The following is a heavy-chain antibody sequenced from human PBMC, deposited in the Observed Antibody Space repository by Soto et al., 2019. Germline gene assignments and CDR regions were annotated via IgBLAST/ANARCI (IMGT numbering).Heavy chain of an antibody. J-gene: IGHJ4*02. D-gene: IGHD3-3*01. CDR2: ISPNNGKT. Sequence: QLQLVQSGGEVKKPGASVKVSCKSSGYSLGSYGISWVRQAPGQGLEWMEWISPNNGKTNYAQKFEDRVTMTTDTSTTITYMELKSLRSDDTAVYYCASEANGVGDHWGQGTLVTVSS. V-gene: IGHV1-18*01. CDR1: GYSLGSYG. CDR3: ASEANGVGDH.